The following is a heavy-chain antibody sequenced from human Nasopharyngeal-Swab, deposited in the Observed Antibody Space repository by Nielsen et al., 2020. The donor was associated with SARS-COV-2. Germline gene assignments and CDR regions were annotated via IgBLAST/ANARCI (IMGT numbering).Heavy chain of an antibody. V-gene: IGHV3-53*01. Sequence: GGSLRPSCAASGFSVSSNYMSWVRQAPGKGLEWVSVIYSGASTYYADSVKGRFTISRDNSKNTVYLQMNSLRAEDTAVYYCCSGNTAMDDAFDIWGQGTMVAVSS. CDR2: IYSGAST. CDR1: GFSVSSNY. D-gene: IGHD5-18*01. J-gene: IGHJ3*02. CDR3: CSGNTAMDDAFDI.